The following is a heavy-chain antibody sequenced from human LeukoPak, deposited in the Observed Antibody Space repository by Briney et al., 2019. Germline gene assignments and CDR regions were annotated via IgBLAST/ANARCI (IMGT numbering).Heavy chain of an antibody. V-gene: IGHV3-43D*04. CDR2: ISWDGDST. CDR1: GFTFDDYA. J-gene: IGHJ4*02. Sequence: PGGSLRLSCAASGFTFDDYAMHWVRQAPGKGLEWVSLISWDGDSTYYADSVKGRFTISRDNSKNSLYLQMNSLRAEDTALYYCAKVSPGYSYGLDYWGQGTLVTVSS. D-gene: IGHD5-18*01. CDR3: AKVSPGYSYGLDY.